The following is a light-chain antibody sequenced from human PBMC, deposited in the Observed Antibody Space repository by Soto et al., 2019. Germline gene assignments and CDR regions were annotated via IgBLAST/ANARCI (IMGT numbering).Light chain of an antibody. Sequence: DSQMTQSPSSLSASVGDRVTITCRASQTISRHLNWYQQKPGKDPNLLIYAASNLQSGVPSRFTGSGSGTDCTLAIASLQPADFAIYPCQQTHSSPHPFGRGTKLEIK. CDR2: AAS. V-gene: IGKV1-39*01. CDR3: QQTHSSPHP. J-gene: IGKJ2*01. CDR1: QTISRH.